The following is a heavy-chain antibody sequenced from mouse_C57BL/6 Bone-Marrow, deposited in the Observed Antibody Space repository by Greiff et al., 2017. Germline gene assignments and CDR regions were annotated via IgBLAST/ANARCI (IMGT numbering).Heavy chain of an antibody. V-gene: IGHV1-82*01. J-gene: IGHJ4*01. CDR1: GYAFSSSW. CDR3: ARHSAMDY. Sequence: QVQLQQSGPELVKPGASVKISCKASGYAFSSSWMNWVKQRPGKGLEWIGRIYPGDGDTNYNGKFKGKATLTADKSSSTAYMQLSSLTSEDSAVDFCARHSAMDYWGQGTSVTVSS. CDR2: IYPGDGDT.